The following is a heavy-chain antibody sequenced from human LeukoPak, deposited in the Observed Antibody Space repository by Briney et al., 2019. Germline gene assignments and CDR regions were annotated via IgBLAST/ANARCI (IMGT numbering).Heavy chain of an antibody. CDR1: GGSISSYY. CDR3: ARDMTRKHYFDY. V-gene: IGHV4-4*07. Sequence: PSETLSLTCTFSGGSISSYYWSWIRQPAGKGLEWMGRIYTSGSTNYNPSLKSRVTMSVDTSNNQFPLKLSSVTAADTAVYYCARDMTRKHYFDYWGQGTLVTVSS. D-gene: IGHD3-16*01. CDR2: IYTSGST. J-gene: IGHJ4*02.